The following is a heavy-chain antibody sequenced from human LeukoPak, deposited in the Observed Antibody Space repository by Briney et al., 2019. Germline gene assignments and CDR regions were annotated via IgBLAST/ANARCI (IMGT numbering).Heavy chain of an antibody. J-gene: IGHJ6*03. D-gene: IGHD4-11*01. Sequence: SETLSLTCTVSGGSISSYYWSWIRQPPGKGLEWIGYIYYSGSTNYNPSLKSRVTISVDTSKNQFSLKLSSVTAADTAVYYCARNRGSTVITDHYYYYMDVWGKGTTVTVSS. CDR3: ARNRGSTVITDHYYYYMDV. CDR2: IYYSGST. CDR1: GGSISSYY. V-gene: IGHV4-59*01.